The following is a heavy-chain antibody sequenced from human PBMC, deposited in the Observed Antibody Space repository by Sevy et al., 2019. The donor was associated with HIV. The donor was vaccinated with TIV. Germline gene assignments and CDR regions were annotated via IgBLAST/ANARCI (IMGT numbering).Heavy chain of an antibody. CDR3: AKDRSSWRLGTFDY. CDR2: ISWNSGGI. CDR1: GFTFDDYA. V-gene: IGHV3-9*01. Sequence: GGSLRLSCAASGFTFDDYAMHWVRQAPGKGLEWVSGISWNSGGIGYADSVKGRFTISRDNAKNSLYLQMNSLRAEDTALYYCAKDRSSWRLGTFDYWGQGTLVTVSS. J-gene: IGHJ4*02. D-gene: IGHD2-15*01.